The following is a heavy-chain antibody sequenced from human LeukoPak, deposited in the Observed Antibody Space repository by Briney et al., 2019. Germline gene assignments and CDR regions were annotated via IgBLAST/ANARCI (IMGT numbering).Heavy chain of an antibody. CDR2: ISSSSSYI. V-gene: IGHV3-21*01. D-gene: IGHD3-9*01. CDR3: ARDKVAAIYAFDI. Sequence: PGGSLRLSCAASGFIFNNYEMNWVRQAPGKGLEWVSSISSSSSYIYYADSVKGRFTISRDNAKNSLYLQMNSLRAEDTAVYYCARDKVAAIYAFDIWGQGTMVTVSS. J-gene: IGHJ3*02. CDR1: GFIFNNYE.